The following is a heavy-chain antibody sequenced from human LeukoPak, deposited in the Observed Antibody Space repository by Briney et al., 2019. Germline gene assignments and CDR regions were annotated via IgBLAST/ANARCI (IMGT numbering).Heavy chain of an antibody. D-gene: IGHD3-22*01. CDR1: GYIFSDYY. Sequence: GASVKVSCKASGYIFSDYYLHWVRQAPGQGLEWMGWMNPNSGGTNYAQKFQGRITMTGDTSTAYLELSRLRSDDTAVYYCARDLGSTLIVGGDAFDLWGQGTMVTVSS. J-gene: IGHJ3*01. V-gene: IGHV1-2*02. CDR2: MNPNSGGT. CDR3: ARDLGSTLIVGGDAFDL.